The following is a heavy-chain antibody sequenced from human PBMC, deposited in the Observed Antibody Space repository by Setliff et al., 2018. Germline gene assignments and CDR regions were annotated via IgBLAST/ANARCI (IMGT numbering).Heavy chain of an antibody. J-gene: IGHJ4*02. V-gene: IGHV4-39*01. D-gene: IGHD1-1*01. CDR1: GDSISSSSYY. CDR2: INYSGIT. Sequence: SETLSLTCSVSGDSISSSSYYWGWIRQPPGKGLEWIESINYSGITYYSPSLKSRVIVSVDTSKNQFSLKLSSVTAADTAVYYCARTGTYRYFDYWGQGALVTVSS. CDR3: ARTGTYRYFDY.